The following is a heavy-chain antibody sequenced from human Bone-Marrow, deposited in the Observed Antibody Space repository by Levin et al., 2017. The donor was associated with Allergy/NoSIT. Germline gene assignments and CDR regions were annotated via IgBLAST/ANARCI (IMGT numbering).Heavy chain of an antibody. V-gene: IGHV3-53*01. CDR2: IYSGGST. Sequence: GGSLRFSCAASGFTVSSNYMSWVRQAPGKGLEWVSVIYSGGSTYYADSVKGRFTISRDNSKNTLYLQMNSLRAEDTAVYYCARVYKRLGELSPWGQGTLVTVSS. J-gene: IGHJ5*02. CDR3: ARVYKRLGELSP. D-gene: IGHD3-16*02. CDR1: GFTVSSNY.